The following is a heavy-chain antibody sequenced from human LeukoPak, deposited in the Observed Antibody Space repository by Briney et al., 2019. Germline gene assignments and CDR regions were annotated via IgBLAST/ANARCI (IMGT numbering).Heavy chain of an antibody. J-gene: IGHJ3*02. V-gene: IGHV3-23*01. CDR3: AKANNYGGNRDDAFDI. CDR1: GFTFSRYA. CDR2: ISGSGAST. D-gene: IGHD4-23*01. Sequence: PGGSLRLSCAASGFTFSRYAMSWVRQAPGKGLEWVSAISGSGASTYYADSVKGRFTISRDNSKNTLYLQMNSLRAEDTAVYYCAKANNYGGNRDDAFDIWGQGTMVTVS.